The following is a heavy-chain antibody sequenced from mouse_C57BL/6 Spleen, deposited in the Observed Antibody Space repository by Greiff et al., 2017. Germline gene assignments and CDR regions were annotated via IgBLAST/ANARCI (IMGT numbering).Heavy chain of an antibody. CDR1: GFSLTSYG. Sequence: VQLQESGPGLVQPSQSLSITCTVSGFSLTSYGVHWVRQSPGKGLEWLGMIWSGGSTDYTAAFMSRLSITKDNSKSQVFLKMNSLQADDTAIYYCAKTGTGYAMDYWGQGTSVTVSS. CDR3: AKTGTGYAMDY. CDR2: IWSGGST. V-gene: IGHV2-5*01. J-gene: IGHJ4*01. D-gene: IGHD4-1*01.